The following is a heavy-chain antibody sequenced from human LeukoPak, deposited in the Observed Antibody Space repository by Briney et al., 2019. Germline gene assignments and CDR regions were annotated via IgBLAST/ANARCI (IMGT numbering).Heavy chain of an antibody. CDR3: ARVRSAAATNAFDY. D-gene: IGHD6-13*01. V-gene: IGHV4-59*11. CDR1: GGSISGHY. CDR2: IFYSGRT. J-gene: IGHJ4*02. Sequence: SETLSLTCTVSGGSISGHYWSWIRQPPGRGLEWIGYIFYSGRTNYNSSLKSRVTMSVDTSKNQFSLQLSSVTAADTAVYYCARVRSAAATNAFDYCGQGTLVTVSS.